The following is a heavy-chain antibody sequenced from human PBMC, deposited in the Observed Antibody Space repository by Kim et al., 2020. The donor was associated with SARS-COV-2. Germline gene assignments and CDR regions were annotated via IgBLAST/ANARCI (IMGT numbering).Heavy chain of an antibody. Sequence: SETLSLTCTVSGGSVSSGSYYWSWIRQPPGKGLEWIGYIYYSGSTNYNPSLKSRVTISVDTSKNQFSLKLSSVTAADTAVYYCARESLGDSSGYYPIFAFDYWGQGTLVTVSS. V-gene: IGHV4-61*01. CDR2: IYYSGST. J-gene: IGHJ4*02. D-gene: IGHD3-22*01. CDR1: GGSVSSGSYY. CDR3: ARESLGDSSGYYPIFAFDY.